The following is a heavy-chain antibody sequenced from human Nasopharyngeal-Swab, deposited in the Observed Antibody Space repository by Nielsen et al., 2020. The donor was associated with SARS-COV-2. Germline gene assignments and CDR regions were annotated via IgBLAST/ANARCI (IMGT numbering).Heavy chain of an antibody. D-gene: IGHD3-10*01. J-gene: IGHJ4*02. CDR3: ARGRARITMVRGVKQQHFDY. Sequence: CQAPGRGLEWIGEINHSGSTNYNPSLKSRVTISVDTSKNQFSLKLSSVTAADTAVYYCARGRARITMVRGVKQQHFDYWGQGTLVTVSS. CDR2: INHSGST. V-gene: IGHV4-34*01.